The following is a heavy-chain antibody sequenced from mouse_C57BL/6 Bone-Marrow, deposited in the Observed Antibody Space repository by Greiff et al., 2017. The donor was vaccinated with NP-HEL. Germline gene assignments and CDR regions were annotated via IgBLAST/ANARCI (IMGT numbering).Heavy chain of an antibody. V-gene: IGHV1-82*01. CDR3: ARGYYGSLSYWYFDV. D-gene: IGHD1-1*01. CDR1: GYAFSSSW. CDR2: IYPGDGDT. Sequence: QVQLQQSGPELVKPGASVKISCKASGYAFSSSWMNWVKQRPGKGLEWIGRIYPGDGDTNYNGKFKGKATLTADKSSSTAYMQLSSLTSENSAVYVCARGYYGSLSYWYFDVWGTGTTVTVSS. J-gene: IGHJ1*03.